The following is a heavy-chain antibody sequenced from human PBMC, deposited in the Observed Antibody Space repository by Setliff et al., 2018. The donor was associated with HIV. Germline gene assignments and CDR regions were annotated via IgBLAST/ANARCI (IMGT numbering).Heavy chain of an antibody. CDR3: GNKGGQV. CDR2: LWRDEVGE. D-gene: IGHD3-16*01. CDR1: RFIFSGYG. V-gene: IGHV3-33*01. Sequence: GGSLRLSCAASRFIFSGYGMHWVRQAPGQGLQWVSLLWRDEVGEYYADSVKGRFSISRDRSRNTVSLQMSSLRVEDTAMYYCGNKGGQVWGPGTQVTVSS. J-gene: IGHJ1*01.